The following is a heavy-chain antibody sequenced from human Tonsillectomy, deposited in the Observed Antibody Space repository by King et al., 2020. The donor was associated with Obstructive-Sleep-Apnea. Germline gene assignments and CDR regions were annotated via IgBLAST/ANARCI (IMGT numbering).Heavy chain of an antibody. V-gene: IGHV1-24*01. Sequence: QLVQSGAEVKKPGASVKVSCKVSGYTLTELPMHWVRQTPGKGLEWMGGSDAEESETVYAQKFKDRVTMTEDSSTDTAYLELSRLRSEDTAVYYCATVDGATTGEYFQHWGPGTLVTVSS. CDR1: GYTLTELP. D-gene: IGHD1-26*01. CDR2: SDAEESET. J-gene: IGHJ1*01. CDR3: ATVDGATTGEYFQH.